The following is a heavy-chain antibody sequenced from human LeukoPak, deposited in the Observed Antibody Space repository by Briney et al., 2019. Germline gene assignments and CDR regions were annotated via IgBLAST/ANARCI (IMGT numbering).Heavy chain of an antibody. J-gene: IGHJ3*01. CDR2: INWNGNNV. D-gene: IGHD3-22*01. CDR1: GFTFDDYG. CDR3: ARVRKQYYYDNSHHRDASDV. Sequence: GGSLRLSCATSGFTFDDYGMNWVRQVPGKGLERVSNINWNGNNVDYADPVKGRFTISRDKAKNSLHLQMNSLRAEDTAVYYCARVRKQYYYDNSHHRDASDVWGQGTMVIVSS. V-gene: IGHV3-20*04.